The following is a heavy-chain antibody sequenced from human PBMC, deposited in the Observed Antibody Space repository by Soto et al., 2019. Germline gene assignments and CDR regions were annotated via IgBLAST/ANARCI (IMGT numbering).Heavy chain of an antibody. CDR2: IHHSGTT. CDR1: GGSVTSRNW. D-gene: IGHD1-7*01. V-gene: IGHV4-4*02. J-gene: IGHJ5*02. Sequence: QLKLQESGPGLVQPAGTLSLTCTVSGGSVTSRNWWIWVRQPPGKGLEWIGAIHHSGTTDYNPSLKSRATISVDKSKNHFSLRLTSVTAADTALYYCARQELELDWFDPWGQGTLVSVSS. CDR3: ARQELELDWFDP.